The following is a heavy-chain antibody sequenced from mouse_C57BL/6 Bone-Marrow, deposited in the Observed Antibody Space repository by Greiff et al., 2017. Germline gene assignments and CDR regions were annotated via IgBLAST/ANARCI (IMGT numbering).Heavy chain of an antibody. D-gene: IGHD6-1*01. CDR3: ARLAGFDY. Sequence: QVQLQQSGAELARPGASVQLSCKASGYTFTSSGISWVKQRTGQGLEWIGEIYPRSGNTYFNEKFKGKATLTADKSSSTAYMELRSLTSEDSAVYFCARLAGFDYWGQGTTLTVSS. V-gene: IGHV1-81*01. CDR2: IYPRSGNT. J-gene: IGHJ2*01. CDR1: GYTFTSSG.